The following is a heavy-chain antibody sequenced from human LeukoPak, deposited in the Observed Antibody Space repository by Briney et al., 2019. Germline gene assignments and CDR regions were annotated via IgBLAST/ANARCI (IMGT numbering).Heavy chain of an antibody. Sequence: ASVKVSCKASGYTFTSYGISWVRQAPGQGLEWMGWISAYNGNTNYAQKLQGRVTMTTDTSTSTAYMELRSLRSDDTAVYYCARDLSRITIFGVVSENFDYWGQGTLVTVSS. CDR3: ARDLSRITIFGVVSENFDY. V-gene: IGHV1-18*01. D-gene: IGHD3-3*01. CDR2: ISAYNGNT. J-gene: IGHJ4*02. CDR1: GYTFTSYG.